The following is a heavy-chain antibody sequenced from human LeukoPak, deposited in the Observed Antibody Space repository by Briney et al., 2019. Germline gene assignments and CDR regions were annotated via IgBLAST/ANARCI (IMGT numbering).Heavy chain of an antibody. CDR3: AKRPIFGELLYYFDY. V-gene: IGHV3-23*01. CDR2: ISGSGGST. D-gene: IGHD3-10*01. Sequence: AGRSLRLSCAASAFTVSSNYTSWGRQPPGKGLEWGSTISGSGGSTYYADSVKGRFTISRDNSKISLYLQMTSMRAEDMAIYYCAKRPIFGELLYYFDYWGQGTLVSASS. CDR1: AFTVSSNY. J-gene: IGHJ4*02.